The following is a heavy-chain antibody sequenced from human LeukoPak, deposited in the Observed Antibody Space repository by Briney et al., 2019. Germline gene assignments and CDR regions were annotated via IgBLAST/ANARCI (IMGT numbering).Heavy chain of an antibody. Sequence: GSVKVSCKASGYTFTGYYMHWVRQAPGQGLEWMGWINPNSGGTNYAQKFQGWVTMTRDTSISTAYMELSRLRSDDTAVYYCAREYYDILTGYYNPNWFDPWGQGTLVTVSS. J-gene: IGHJ5*02. D-gene: IGHD3-9*01. CDR1: GYTFTGYY. CDR2: INPNSGGT. V-gene: IGHV1-2*04. CDR3: AREYYDILTGYYNPNWFDP.